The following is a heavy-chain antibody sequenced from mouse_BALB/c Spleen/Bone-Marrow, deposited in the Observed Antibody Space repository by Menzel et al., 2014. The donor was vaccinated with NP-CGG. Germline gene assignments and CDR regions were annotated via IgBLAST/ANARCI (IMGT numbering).Heavy chain of an antibody. Sequence: QVQLQQSGAELVKPGTSVKLSCKASGYTFTSYYIYWVKQRPGQGLKWIGEINPSNGGTNFNEKFKSKATLTVDKSSSTAYMQLSSLTSEDSAVYYCTRLSLLRGYFDYWGQGTPLTVSS. CDR2: INPSNGGT. CDR1: GYTFTSYY. D-gene: IGHD1-2*01. CDR3: TRLSLLRGYFDY. J-gene: IGHJ2*01. V-gene: IGHV1S81*02.